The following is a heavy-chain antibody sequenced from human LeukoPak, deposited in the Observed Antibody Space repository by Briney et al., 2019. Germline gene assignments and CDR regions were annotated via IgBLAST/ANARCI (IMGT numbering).Heavy chain of an antibody. V-gene: IGHV3-15*01. D-gene: IGHD3-10*01. Sequence: GGSLRLSCAASGFTFSSYSMNWVRQAPGKGLEWVGRVKSKADDGTTDYAAPVQGRFTISRDDSKNTLSLQMNSLKTEDTAVYYCATEGGSGSYYGDDAFDMWGQGTMVTVSS. CDR3: ATEGGSGSYYGDDAFDM. CDR2: VKSKADDGTT. CDR1: GFTFSSYS. J-gene: IGHJ3*02.